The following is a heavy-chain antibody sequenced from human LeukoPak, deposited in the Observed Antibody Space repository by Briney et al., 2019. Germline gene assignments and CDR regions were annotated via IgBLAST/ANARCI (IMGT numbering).Heavy chain of an antibody. V-gene: IGHV3-74*03. J-gene: IGHJ4*02. CDR2: ITSDGSSI. CDR1: GFTFSSYW. CDR3: AREGRVSGYDFDC. Sequence: PGGPLRLSCPASGFTFSSYWRHWFRQAPGKGLVGASLITSDGSSITSADSVKGRFTISRDNAKNTLYLQMNSLRVEDTAVYYCAREGRVSGYDFDCWGQGTLVTVSS. D-gene: IGHD5-12*01.